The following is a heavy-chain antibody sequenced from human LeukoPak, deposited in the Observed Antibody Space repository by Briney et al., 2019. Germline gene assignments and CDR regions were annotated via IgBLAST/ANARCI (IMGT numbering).Heavy chain of an antibody. J-gene: IGHJ4*02. D-gene: IGHD3-3*01. CDR1: GFTFDDYA. CDR2: ISWNSGSI. V-gene: IGHV3-9*01. Sequence: PGRSLRLSCAASGFTFDDYAMHRVRQAPGKGLEWVSGISWNSGSIGYADSVKGRFTISRDNAKNSLYLQMNSLRAEDTALYYCATTRAAQSWSFVFDYWGRGTLVTVSS. CDR3: ATTRAAQSWSFVFDY.